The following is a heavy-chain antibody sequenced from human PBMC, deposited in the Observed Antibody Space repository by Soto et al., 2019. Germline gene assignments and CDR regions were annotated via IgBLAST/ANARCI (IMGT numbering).Heavy chain of an antibody. Sequence: ESGGGVVQPGRSLRLSCAASGFTLTNYAMHWVRQAPGKGLEWLAVISDDGDNKYYADSVKGRFTISRDNSNKTLYLQMNSLRPEDTAVYYCARDRYSSSTLFDYWGQGTLVTVSS. J-gene: IGHJ4*02. D-gene: IGHD6-6*01. V-gene: IGHV3-30-3*01. CDR1: GFTLTNYA. CDR2: ISDDGDNK. CDR3: ARDRYSSSTLFDY.